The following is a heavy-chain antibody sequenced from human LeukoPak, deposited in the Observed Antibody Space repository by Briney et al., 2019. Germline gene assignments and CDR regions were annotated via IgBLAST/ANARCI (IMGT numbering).Heavy chain of an antibody. J-gene: IGHJ4*02. Sequence: SEALSLTCAVYGGSFSGYYWSWIRQPPGKGLEWIGEINHSGSTNYNPSLKSRVTISVDTSKNQFSLKLSSVTAADTAVYYCARGTLRYFDWLLSGRLDYWGQGTLVTVSS. D-gene: IGHD3-9*01. CDR3: ARGTLRYFDWLLSGRLDY. V-gene: IGHV4-34*01. CDR2: INHSGST. CDR1: GGSFSGYY.